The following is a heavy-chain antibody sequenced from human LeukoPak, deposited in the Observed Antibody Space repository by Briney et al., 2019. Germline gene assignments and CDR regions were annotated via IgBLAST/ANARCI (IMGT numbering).Heavy chain of an antibody. Sequence: ASVKVSCTASGFTFTRYSITWVRQAPGKGHEWMGWINDYNGNTNYAQKYQGRVTMTTDTSTRTAYMELRSLRSDDTAVYYCARVVRSDSFDYDYYYAMDVWGQGTRVSVSS. D-gene: IGHD2-8*01. V-gene: IGHV1-18*01. CDR2: INDYNGNT. CDR1: GFTFTRYS. CDR3: ARVVRSDSFDYDYYYAMDV. J-gene: IGHJ6*02.